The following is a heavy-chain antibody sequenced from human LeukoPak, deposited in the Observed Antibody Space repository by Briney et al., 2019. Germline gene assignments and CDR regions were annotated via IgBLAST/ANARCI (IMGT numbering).Heavy chain of an antibody. V-gene: IGHV4-38-2*01. D-gene: IGHD6-13*01. Sequence: MTSETLSLTCAVSGGSISSGYYWGWIRQSPGKGLEWIGSIYHSGSTYYNPSLKSRVTISVDTSKNQFSLKLGSVTAADTAVYYCAKSRSGAGLFDSWGQGTLVTVSS. CDR1: GGSISSGYY. CDR3: AKSRSGAGLFDS. CDR2: IYHSGST. J-gene: IGHJ4*02.